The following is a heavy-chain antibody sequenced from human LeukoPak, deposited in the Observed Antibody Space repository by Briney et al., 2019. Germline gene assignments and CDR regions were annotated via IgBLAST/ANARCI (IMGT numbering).Heavy chain of an antibody. CDR1: GASIRSGRNY. V-gene: IGHV4-39*01. J-gene: IGHJ4*02. Sequence: PSETLSLTCNVSGASIRSGRNYWGWIRQSPGKGLEWIGSIYYSGSSSYNPSLQSRVSISVDTSKNHISLKVFSLTAADTALYYCARHVSGPAMMHYFDYWGQGNLVTVSS. CDR2: IYYSGSS. D-gene: IGHD5-18*01. CDR3: ARHVSGPAMMHYFDY.